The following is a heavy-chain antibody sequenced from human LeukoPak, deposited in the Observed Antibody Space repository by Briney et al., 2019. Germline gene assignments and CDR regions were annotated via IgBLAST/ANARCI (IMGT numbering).Heavy chain of an antibody. CDR1: GGSISSYY. V-gene: IGHV4-4*07. D-gene: IGHD6-13*01. CDR2: IYTSGST. CDR3: AKLAAAGLYNWFDP. J-gene: IGHJ5*02. Sequence: SETLSLTCTVSGGSISSYYWSWIRQPADKGLEWIGRIYTSGSTNYNPSLKNRVTMSVDTSKNQFSLKPSSVTAADTAVYYCAKLAAAGLYNWFDPWGQGILVTVSS.